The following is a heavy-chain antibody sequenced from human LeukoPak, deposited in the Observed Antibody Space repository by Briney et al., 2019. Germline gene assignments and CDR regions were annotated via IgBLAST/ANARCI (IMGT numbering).Heavy chain of an antibody. Sequence: GGSLRLSCAASGFTFSSYSMNWVRRAPGKGLEWVSYISSSSSTIYYADSVKGRFTISRDNAKNSLYLQMNSLRAEDTAVYYCARRGLWFGESIRGMGYYYYYMDVWGKGTTVTVSS. CDR1: GFTFSSYS. J-gene: IGHJ6*03. CDR2: ISSSSSTI. D-gene: IGHD3-10*01. CDR3: ARRGLWFGESIRGMGYYYYYMDV. V-gene: IGHV3-48*01.